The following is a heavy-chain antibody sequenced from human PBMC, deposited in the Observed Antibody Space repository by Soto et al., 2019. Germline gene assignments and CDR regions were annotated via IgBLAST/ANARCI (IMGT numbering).Heavy chain of an antibody. J-gene: IGHJ6*02. CDR2: IHPSDGAT. Sequence: QVQVVQSGAEVKKPGASAKVSCTTSGFTFTSYFMHWVRQAPGQGLEWMGLIHPSDGATRYAEKFQGRVTMTRDTSTTTVYMELSSLKFDETAVYYCARGRGGSYGLDVWGQGTTVTVSS. CDR1: GFTFTSYF. V-gene: IGHV1-46*01. D-gene: IGHD1-26*01. CDR3: ARGRGGSYGLDV.